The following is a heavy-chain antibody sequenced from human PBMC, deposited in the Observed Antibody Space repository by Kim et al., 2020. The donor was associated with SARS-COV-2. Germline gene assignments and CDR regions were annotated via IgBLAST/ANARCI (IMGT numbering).Heavy chain of an antibody. V-gene: IGHV1-24*01. CDR2: FYPEEGEP. CDR3: ATDFADWGGHRGFVY. CDR1: GDPLSEFS. J-gene: IGHJ4*02. D-gene: IGHD3-16*01. Sequence: ASVKVSCKVTGDPLSEFSIHWVRQAPGKGLECMGSFYPEEGEPVYTQKFQGRVTMTEDKSTDTAYMELSGLTSEDTAVYLCATDFADWGGHRGFVYWGQG.